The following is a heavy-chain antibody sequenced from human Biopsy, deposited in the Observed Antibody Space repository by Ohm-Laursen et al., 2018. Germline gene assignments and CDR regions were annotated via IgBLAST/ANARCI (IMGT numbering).Heavy chain of an antibody. CDR2: IYYSGST. V-gene: IGHV4-59*12. J-gene: IGHJ6*02. D-gene: IGHD2/OR15-2a*01. CDR1: GGSISSDY. Sequence: GTLSRTCTVSGGSISSDYWSWIRQTPGKGLEWIGYIYYSGSTNYNPSIKSRVTISVDTSKNQFSLRLNSVTAADTAVYYCARATNSTGWPYYYFYGMDVWGQGTTVTVSS. CDR3: ARATNSTGWPYYYFYGMDV.